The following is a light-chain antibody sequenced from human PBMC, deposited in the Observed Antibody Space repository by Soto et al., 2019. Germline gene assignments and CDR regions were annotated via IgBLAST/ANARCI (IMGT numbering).Light chain of an antibody. J-gene: IGKJ1*01. CDR1: QAVNTR. CDR3: HQRQSWPRT. Sequence: EIVLTQSPATLSSFPGDRVTLSCRSSQAVNTRLAWYQHRPGQAPRLLIYLASNRAAGVPARFSGSGSETDFTLTISDVEPEDFAVYYCHQRQSWPRTFGQGTKVE. CDR2: LAS. V-gene: IGKV3-11*01.